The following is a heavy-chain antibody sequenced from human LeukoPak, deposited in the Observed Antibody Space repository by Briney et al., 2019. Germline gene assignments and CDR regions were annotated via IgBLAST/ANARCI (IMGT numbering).Heavy chain of an antibody. Sequence: GGSLRLSCAASGFTFSSYAVHWVRQAPGKGLEWVALIFFDGSNKYYADSVKGRFTISRDNSKNTLYLQMNSLRAEDTAVYYCARDLSRTTVTTRGENYWGQGTLVTVSS. CDR3: ARDLSRTTVTTRGENY. J-gene: IGHJ4*02. V-gene: IGHV3-30*04. CDR2: IFFDGSNK. CDR1: GFTFSSYA. D-gene: IGHD4-17*01.